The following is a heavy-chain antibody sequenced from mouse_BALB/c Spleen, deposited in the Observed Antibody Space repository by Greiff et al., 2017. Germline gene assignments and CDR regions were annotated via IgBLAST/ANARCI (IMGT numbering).Heavy chain of an antibody. CDR1: GFTFSSFG. V-gene: IGHV5-17*02. Sequence: EVQRVESGGGLVQPGGSRKLSCAASGFTFSSFGMHWVRQAPEKGLEWVAYISSGSSTIYYADTVKGRFTISRDNPKNTLFLQMTSLRSEDTAMYYCARGVRWYFDVWGAGTTVTVSS. CDR2: ISSGSSTI. CDR3: ARGVRWYFDV. J-gene: IGHJ1*01.